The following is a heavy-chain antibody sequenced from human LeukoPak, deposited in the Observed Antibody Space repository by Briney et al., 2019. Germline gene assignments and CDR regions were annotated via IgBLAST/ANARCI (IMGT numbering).Heavy chain of an antibody. Sequence: ASVKVSCKASGYTFTCYGISWVRQAPGQGLEWMGWISAYNGNTNYAQKLQGRVTMTTDTSTSTAYMELRSLRSDDTAVYYCARGSRPGGGLQYYFDYWGQGTLVTVSS. D-gene: IGHD2-15*01. CDR2: ISAYNGNT. V-gene: IGHV1-18*01. J-gene: IGHJ4*02. CDR1: GYTFTCYG. CDR3: ARGSRPGGGLQYYFDY.